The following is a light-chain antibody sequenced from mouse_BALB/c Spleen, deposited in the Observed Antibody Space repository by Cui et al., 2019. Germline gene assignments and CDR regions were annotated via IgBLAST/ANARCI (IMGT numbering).Light chain of an antibody. CDR3: QHFWGTPLT. Sequence: DIQMTQAPAPLSVSVGETVTITCRASENIYSNLAWYQQKQGKSPQLLVYAATNLADGVPSRFSGSGSGTQYSLKINSLQSEDVGSYYCQHFWGTPLTFGAGTKLELK. V-gene: IGKV12-46*01. J-gene: IGKJ5*01. CDR1: ENIYSN. CDR2: AAT.